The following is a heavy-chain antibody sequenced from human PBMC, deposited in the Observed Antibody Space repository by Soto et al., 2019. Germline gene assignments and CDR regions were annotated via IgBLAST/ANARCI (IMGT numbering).Heavy chain of an antibody. CDR2: ISYDGSNK. J-gene: IGHJ6*02. CDR1: GFTFSSYA. V-gene: IGHV3-30-3*01. CDR3: ARVDRFKSYYYGMDV. Sequence: QVQLVESGGGVVQPGRSLRLSCAASGFTFSSYAMHWVRQAPGKGLEWVAVISYDGSNKYYADSVKGRFTISRDNSKNTLNLQMNSLGAEDTAVYYCARVDRFKSYYYGMDVWGQGTTVTVSS.